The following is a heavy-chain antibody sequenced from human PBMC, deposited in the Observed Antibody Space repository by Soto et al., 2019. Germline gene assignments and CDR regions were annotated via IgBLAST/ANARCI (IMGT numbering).Heavy chain of an antibody. V-gene: IGHV3-53*02. J-gene: IGHJ5*02. CDR1: GFTVSSNY. CDR2: IYSGGST. Sequence: EVQVVETGGGLIQPGGSLRLSCAVSGFTVSSNYMSWVRQPPGKGPEWVSDIYSGGSTYYADSVKGRFTISRDNCKNTLYLQMNSLRAEDTAVYYCARERDGHNPNWFDLWGQGTLVTVSS. D-gene: IGHD2-8*01. CDR3: ARERDGHNPNWFDL.